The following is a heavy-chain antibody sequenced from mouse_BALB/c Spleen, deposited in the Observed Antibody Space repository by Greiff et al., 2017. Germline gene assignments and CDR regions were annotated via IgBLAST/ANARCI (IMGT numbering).Heavy chain of an antibody. Sequence: VKLQQPGAELVKPGASVKLSCKASGYTFTSYWMHWVKQRPGQGLEWIGEINPSNGRTNYNEKFKRKATLTVDKSSSTAYMQLSSLTSEDSAVYYCARTYYDYDGAWFAYWGQGTLVTVSA. CDR2: INPSNGRT. D-gene: IGHD2-4*01. V-gene: IGHV1S81*02. CDR1: GYTFTSYW. J-gene: IGHJ3*01. CDR3: ARTYYDYDGAWFAY.